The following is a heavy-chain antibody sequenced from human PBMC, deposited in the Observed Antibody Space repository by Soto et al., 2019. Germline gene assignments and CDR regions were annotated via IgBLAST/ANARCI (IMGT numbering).Heavy chain of an antibody. V-gene: IGHV3-23*01. J-gene: IGHJ4*02. CDR3: AKDQSNSNPLYYFDF. CDR1: GLTVSIYA. D-gene: IGHD3-22*01. Sequence: PXASLKISCAASGLTVSIYAMTLVRQSPGKGLEWVSSMSRTGDNTYYADSVKGRFTISRDNSKNTLYLQMNSLRAEDTAIYYCAKDQSNSNPLYYFDFWGPGTLVTVSS. CDR2: MSRTGDNT.